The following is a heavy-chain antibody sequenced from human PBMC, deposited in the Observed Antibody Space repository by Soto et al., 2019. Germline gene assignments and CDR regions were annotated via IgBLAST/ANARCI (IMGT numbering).Heavy chain of an antibody. V-gene: IGHV4-59*01. Sequence: SETLSLTCTVSGGSISSYYWSWIRQPPGKGLEWIGYIYYSGSTNYNPSLKSRVTISVDTSKNQFSLKLSSVTAADAAVYYCARDTGYYDFWSGYYRFGWSDPCDQGTTVTVST. CDR1: GGSISSYY. CDR3: ARDTGYYDFWSGYYRFGWSDP. D-gene: IGHD3-3*01. CDR2: IYYSGST. J-gene: IGHJ5*02.